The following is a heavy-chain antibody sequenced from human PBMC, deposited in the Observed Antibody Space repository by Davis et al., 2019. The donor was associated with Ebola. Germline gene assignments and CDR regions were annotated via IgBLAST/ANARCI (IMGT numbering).Heavy chain of an antibody. D-gene: IGHD3-3*01. CDR1: GGSISSSSYY. Sequence: PSETLSLTCTVSGGSISSSSYYWGWIRQPPGKGLEWIGSIYYSGSTNYNPSLKSRVTISVDTSKNQFSLKLSSVTAADTAVYYCARGVRYDFWSGYYTGHYYYYYMDVWGKGTTVTVSS. CDR2: IYYSGST. V-gene: IGHV4-39*07. J-gene: IGHJ6*03. CDR3: ARGVRYDFWSGYYTGHYYYYYMDV.